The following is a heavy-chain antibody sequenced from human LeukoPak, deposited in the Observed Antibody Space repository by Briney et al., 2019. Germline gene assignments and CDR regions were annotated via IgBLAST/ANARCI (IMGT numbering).Heavy chain of an antibody. CDR3: ASSRRGGSEPEVYY. J-gene: IGHJ4*02. CDR2: ISGSGGST. CDR1: GFTFSSYA. D-gene: IGHD3-10*01. Sequence: PGGSLRLSCAASGFTFSSYAMSWVRQAPGKGLEWVSAISGSGGSTYYADSVKGRFTISRDNSKNTLYLQMNSLRAEDTAVYYCASSRRGGSEPEVYYWGQGTLVTVSS. V-gene: IGHV3-23*01.